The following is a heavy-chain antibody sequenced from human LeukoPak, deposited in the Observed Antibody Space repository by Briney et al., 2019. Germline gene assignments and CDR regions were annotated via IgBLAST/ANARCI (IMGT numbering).Heavy chain of an antibody. V-gene: IGHV3-53*01. D-gene: IGHD3-10*01. CDR1: GFTVSSNY. J-gene: IGHJ4*02. CDR2: IYSGGST. CDR3: ARERHFLWFGELLPHFDY. Sequence: QAGGSLRLSCAASGFTVSSNYMSWVRQAPGKGLEWVSVIYSGGSTYYADSVKGRFTISRDNSRNTLYLQINSLRAEDTAVYYCARERHFLWFGELLPHFDYWGQGTLVTVSS.